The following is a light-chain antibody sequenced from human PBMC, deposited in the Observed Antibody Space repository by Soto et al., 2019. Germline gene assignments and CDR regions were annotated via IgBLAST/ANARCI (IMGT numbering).Light chain of an antibody. Sequence: EIVLTQSPGTLSLSPGERATLSCRASQSVSSSYLAWYQQKPGQAPRLLISDASNRATGIPARFSGSGSGTDFTLTISSLEPEDFAVYYCQQRISWPLTFGGGTKVDIK. V-gene: IGKV3D-20*02. J-gene: IGKJ4*01. CDR3: QQRISWPLT. CDR1: QSVSSSY. CDR2: DAS.